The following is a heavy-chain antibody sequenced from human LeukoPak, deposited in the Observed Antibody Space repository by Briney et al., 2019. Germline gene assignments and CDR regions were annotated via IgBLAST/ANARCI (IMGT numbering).Heavy chain of an antibody. Sequence: ASVKVSRKASGYTFNHHGISWARQAPGQGLEWMGWVSCFNGDTHYAQKFQGRVTMTRDTSTTTAYMELRSLRSDDTALYYCARDPTNTSGRYAYFDFWGQGTLVTVSS. CDR2: VSCFNGDT. J-gene: IGHJ4*02. D-gene: IGHD6-19*01. CDR3: ARDPTNTSGRYAYFDF. V-gene: IGHV1-18*01. CDR1: GYTFNHHG.